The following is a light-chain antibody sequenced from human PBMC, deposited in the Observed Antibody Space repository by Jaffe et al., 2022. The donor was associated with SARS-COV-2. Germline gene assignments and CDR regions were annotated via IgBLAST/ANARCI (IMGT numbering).Light chain of an antibody. J-gene: IGKJ1*01. CDR1: QSLSKS. Sequence: EIVLTQSPATLSLSPGERATLSCRASQSLSKSLAWYQQRRGQTPRLLIYDSSKRATGIPPRFSGSGSGTDFTLTISSLEPEDFAVYYCQPRNSWRGTFGQGTKIEIK. V-gene: IGKV3-11*01. CDR3: QPRNSWRGT. CDR2: DSS.